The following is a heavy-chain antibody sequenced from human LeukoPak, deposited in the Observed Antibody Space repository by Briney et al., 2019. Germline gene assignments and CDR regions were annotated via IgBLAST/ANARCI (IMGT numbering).Heavy chain of an antibody. V-gene: IGHV3-7*01. CDR3: ARDGNDWNDFDY. D-gene: IGHD1-1*01. J-gene: IGHJ4*02. CDR1: GFSFSTSW. CDR2: IRADGGEI. Sequence: QPGGSLRLSCEASGFSFSTSWMTWVRQAPGKGLEWVANIRADGGEIYYVDSVEGRFAISRDNAKNSLYLQMDSLRVEDTAVYYCARDGNDWNDFDYWGQGTLVTVSS.